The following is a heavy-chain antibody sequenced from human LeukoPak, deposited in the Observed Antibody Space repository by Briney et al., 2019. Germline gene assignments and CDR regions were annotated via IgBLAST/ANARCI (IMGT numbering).Heavy chain of an antibody. CDR3: ARAPTVVAAFDY. D-gene: IGHD2-15*01. J-gene: IGHJ4*02. CDR1: GFTFSSYG. V-gene: IGHV3-33*01. Sequence: GGSLRLSCAAPGFTFSSYGMHWVRQAPGKGLEWVAVIWYDGSNKYYADSVKGRFTISRDNSKNTLYLQMNSLRAEDTAVYYCARAPTVVAAFDYWGQGTLVTVSS. CDR2: IWYDGSNK.